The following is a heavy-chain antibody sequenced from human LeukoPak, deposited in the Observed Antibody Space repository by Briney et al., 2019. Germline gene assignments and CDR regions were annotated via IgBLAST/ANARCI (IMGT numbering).Heavy chain of an antibody. CDR1: GGTFSSYA. J-gene: IGHJ3*02. Sequence: SVKVSCKASGGTFSSYAISWVRQAPGQGLEWMGGIIPIFGTANYAQKFQGRVTITADESTSTAYMELSSLRSEDTAVYYCARDTYYYDSSGPKGGAFDIWGQGTMVTVSS. CDR2: IIPIFGTA. D-gene: IGHD3-22*01. V-gene: IGHV1-69*13. CDR3: ARDTYYYDSSGPKGGAFDI.